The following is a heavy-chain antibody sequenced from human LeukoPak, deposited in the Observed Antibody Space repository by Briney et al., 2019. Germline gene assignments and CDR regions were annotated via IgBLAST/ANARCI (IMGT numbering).Heavy chain of an antibody. CDR2: IGSRSSSI. J-gene: IGHJ4*02. Sequence: GGSLRLSCAASGFTFSSYSMNWVRQAPGKGLEWVSSIGSRSSSIYYADSVKGRFTISRDNAKNSLYLQMNSLRAEDTAVYYCASGNFDYWGQGTLVTVSS. V-gene: IGHV3-21*01. CDR3: ASGNFDY. D-gene: IGHD2-15*01. CDR1: GFTFSSYS.